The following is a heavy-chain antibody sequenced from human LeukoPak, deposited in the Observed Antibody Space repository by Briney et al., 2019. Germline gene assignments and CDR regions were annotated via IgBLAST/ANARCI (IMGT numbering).Heavy chain of an antibody. Sequence: ASVTVSCKASGYTFTSYGISWVRQAPGQGLEWMGWISAYNGNTNYAQKLQGRVTMTTDTSTSTAYMELRSLRSDDTAVYYCARGPPGGSGSYSPAYYYYYMDVWGKGTTVTISS. CDR3: ARGPPGGSGSYSPAYYYYYMDV. CDR1: GYTFTSYG. D-gene: IGHD3-10*01. J-gene: IGHJ6*03. V-gene: IGHV1-18*01. CDR2: ISAYNGNT.